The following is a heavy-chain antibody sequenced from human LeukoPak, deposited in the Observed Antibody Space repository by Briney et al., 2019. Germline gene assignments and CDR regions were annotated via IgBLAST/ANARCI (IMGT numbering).Heavy chain of an antibody. J-gene: IGHJ4*02. CDR2: INHSGTT. CDR1: GGSFSGYY. Sequence: SETLSLTCAVYGGSFSGYYWSWIRQPPGKGLKWIGEINHSGTTNYNPSLKSRVTISLDTSKSQFSLMLSSVTGADTAVYYCARGKYDSGGYYLDYWGQGTLVTVSS. D-gene: IGHD3-22*01. CDR3: ARGKYDSGGYYLDY. V-gene: IGHV4-34*01.